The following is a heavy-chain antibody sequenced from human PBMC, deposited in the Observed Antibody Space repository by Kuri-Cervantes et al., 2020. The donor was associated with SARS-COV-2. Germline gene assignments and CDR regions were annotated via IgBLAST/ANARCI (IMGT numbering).Heavy chain of an antibody. CDR1: GCTFSSYA. J-gene: IGHJ6*02. CDR3: ARGGRDRYYYYGMDV. V-gene: IGHV1-69*13. Sequence: SVKVSCKASGCTFSSYAISWVRQAPGQGLEWMGGIIPIFGTANYAQKFQGRVTITADQSTSTAYMELSSLRSEDTAVYYCARGGRDRYYYYGMDVWGQGTTVTVSS. CDR2: IIPIFGTA. D-gene: IGHD3-16*01.